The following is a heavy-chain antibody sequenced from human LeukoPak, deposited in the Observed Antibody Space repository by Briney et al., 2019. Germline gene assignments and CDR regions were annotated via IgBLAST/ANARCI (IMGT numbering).Heavy chain of an antibody. Sequence: GGSLRLSCAASGFTFSSYGMHWVRQAPGKGLEWVAVIWYDGSNKYYADSVKGRFTISRDNAKNSLYLQMNSLRAGDTAVYYCARFSRTTGTWYFDYWGQGTLVTVSS. CDR2: IWYDGSNK. D-gene: IGHD1-1*01. J-gene: IGHJ4*02. CDR1: GFTFSSYG. CDR3: ARFSRTTGTWYFDY. V-gene: IGHV3-33*01.